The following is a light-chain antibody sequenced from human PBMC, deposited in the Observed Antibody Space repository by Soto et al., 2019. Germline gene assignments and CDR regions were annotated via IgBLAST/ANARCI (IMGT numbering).Light chain of an antibody. J-gene: IGKJ2*01. CDR1: QRVSSSY. CDR2: GVS. V-gene: IGKV3-20*01. Sequence: EIVLTQSPGTLSLSPGERATLSCRASQRVSSSYLAWYQHRPGQAPRLLLYGVSTRATGIPDRFSGSGSGTDFTLTISRLEPEDFAVYYCQQYGSSPTTFGQGTNVEI. CDR3: QQYGSSPTT.